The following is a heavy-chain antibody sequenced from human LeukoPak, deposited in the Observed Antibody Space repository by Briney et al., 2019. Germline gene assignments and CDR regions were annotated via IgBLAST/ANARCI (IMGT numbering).Heavy chain of an antibody. J-gene: IGHJ4*01. V-gene: IGHV1-46*01. Sequence: ASVKVSCKASGYTFTSYYMHWVRQAPGQGLEWMGIINPSGGSTSYAQKFQGRVTMTRDTSTSTVYMELSSLRAEDTAVYYCARDLLPIGYIGSPVGATTGHNFDYWGHGTPVTVSS. CDR2: INPSGGST. CDR1: GYTFTSYY. D-gene: IGHD1-26*01. CDR3: ARDLLPIGYIGSPVGATTGHNFDY.